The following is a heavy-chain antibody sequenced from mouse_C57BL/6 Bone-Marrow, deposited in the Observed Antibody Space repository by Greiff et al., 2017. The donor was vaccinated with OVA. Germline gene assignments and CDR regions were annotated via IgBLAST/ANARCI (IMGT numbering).Heavy chain of an antibody. CDR2: IYPRSGNT. Sequence: QVQLKQSGAELARPGASVKLSCKASGYTFTSYGISWVKQRTGQGLEWIGEIYPRSGNTYYNEKFKGKATLTADKSSSTAYMELRSLTSEDSAVYVCARSRILPRDAMDYWGQGTSVTVSS. J-gene: IGHJ4*01. CDR3: ARSRILPRDAMDY. D-gene: IGHD5-5*01. CDR1: GYTFTSYG. V-gene: IGHV1-81*01.